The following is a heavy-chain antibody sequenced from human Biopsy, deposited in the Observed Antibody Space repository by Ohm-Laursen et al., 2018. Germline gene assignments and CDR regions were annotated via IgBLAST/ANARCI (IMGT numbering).Heavy chain of an antibody. CDR1: GGSLNNHY. Sequence: SETLSLTCSVSGGSLNNHYWSWIRQSPGKGLEWLAYISHTGGITSNPSLNGRATMSLDTSKNQFSLRLIYVTAADTAVYYCARMPHFDYWGQGILVTVSS. CDR2: ISHTGGI. V-gene: IGHV4-59*11. D-gene: IGHD2-2*01. CDR3: ARMPHFDY. J-gene: IGHJ4*02.